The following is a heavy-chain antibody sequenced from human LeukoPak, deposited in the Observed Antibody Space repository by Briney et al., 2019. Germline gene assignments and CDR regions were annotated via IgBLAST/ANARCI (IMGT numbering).Heavy chain of an antibody. Sequence: SETLSLTCAVYGGSFSGYYWSWIRQPPGKGLEWIGEINHSGSTNYNPSLKSRVTISVDTSKNQFSLKLSSVTAADTAVYYCATRGAIVGAAYFDYWGQGTLVTVSS. V-gene: IGHV4-34*01. D-gene: IGHD1-26*01. J-gene: IGHJ4*02. CDR1: GGSFSGYY. CDR2: INHSGST. CDR3: ATRGAIVGAAYFDY.